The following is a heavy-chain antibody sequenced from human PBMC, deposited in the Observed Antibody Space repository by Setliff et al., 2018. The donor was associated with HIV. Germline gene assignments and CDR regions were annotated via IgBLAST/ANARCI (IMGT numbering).Heavy chain of an antibody. CDR1: YW. D-gene: IGHD6-6*01. CDR2: INVDGSSI. V-gene: IGHV3-74*01. CDR3: ARLPQDVRSSIDF. Sequence: YWMHWVRQVPGQGLVWVSRINVDGSSISYADSVKGRFTISRDNAKNTLFLQMNSLRAEDTAVYYCARLPQDVRSSIDFWGQGTLVTVSS. J-gene: IGHJ4*02.